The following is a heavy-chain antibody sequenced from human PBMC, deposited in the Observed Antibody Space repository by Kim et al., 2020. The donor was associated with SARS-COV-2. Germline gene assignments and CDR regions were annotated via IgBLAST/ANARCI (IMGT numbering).Heavy chain of an antibody. CDR2: ISYDESNN. Sequence: GGSLRLSCAASGFTFSSYGMHWVRQAPGKGLEWVAVISYDESNNYYADSVKGRFAISRDNSKNTLYLQMNGLRAEDTAVYYCAREIPPLVTNKRRPHCYFDYWGQGTLVTVSS. V-gene: IGHV3-33*05. CDR1: GFTFSSYG. CDR3: AREIPPLVTNKRRPHCYFDY. J-gene: IGHJ4*02. D-gene: IGHD4-17*01.